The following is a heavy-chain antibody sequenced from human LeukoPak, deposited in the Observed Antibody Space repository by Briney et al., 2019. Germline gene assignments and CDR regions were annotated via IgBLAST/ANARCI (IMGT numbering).Heavy chain of an antibody. CDR2: IYSGGST. CDR3: ARNWFDP. V-gene: IGHV3-53*05. J-gene: IGHJ5*02. CDR1: GFTVSSDY. Sequence: GGSLRLSCAASGFTVSSDYMSWVRQVPGKGLEWVSVIYSGGSTYYADSVKGRFTISRDKSKNTVYLQMNSLRFEDTAMYYCARNWFDPWGQGTLVTVSS.